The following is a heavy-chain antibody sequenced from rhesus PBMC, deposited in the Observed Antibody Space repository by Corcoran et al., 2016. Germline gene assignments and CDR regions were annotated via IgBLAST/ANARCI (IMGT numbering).Heavy chain of an antibody. CDR3: AKDRIQTDFDY. D-gene: IGHD4-23*01. V-gene: IGHV3S25*01. CDR1: GFTFSSYG. Sequence: EVQLVESGGGLVQPGGSLRLSCAASGFTFSSYGMYWVRQAPGKGLEWISAINRGGGSTYCPASVQGRFPISRDNSKNTLSLQMNSLRAEDTAVYYCAKDRIQTDFDYWGQGVLVTVSS. CDR2: INRGGGST. J-gene: IGHJ4*01.